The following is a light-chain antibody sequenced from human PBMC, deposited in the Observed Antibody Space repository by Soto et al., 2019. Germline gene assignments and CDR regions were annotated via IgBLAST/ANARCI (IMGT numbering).Light chain of an antibody. Sequence: VLTQSPGTVSLSPGESATLSCRASQSVSSNLAWYQQKPGQAPRLLIYGASTRATGIPARFSGSGSGTEFTLTISSLQSEDFAVYYCQQRSNWPTTFGQGTKVDIK. CDR3: QQRSNWPTT. CDR1: QSVSSN. CDR2: GAS. J-gene: IGKJ1*01. V-gene: IGKV3-15*01.